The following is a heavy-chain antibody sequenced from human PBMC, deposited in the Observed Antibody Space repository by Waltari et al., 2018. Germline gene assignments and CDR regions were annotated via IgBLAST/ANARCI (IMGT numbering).Heavy chain of an antibody. CDR2: IYPGDSDT. V-gene: IGHV5-51*01. CDR3: ARSYYYDTSGFHPIDF. J-gene: IGHJ4*02. D-gene: IGHD3-22*01. Sequence: EVQLVQSGAEVKKPGESLKISCKGSGYSFTTYWIGWVRQMPGKGLEWMGIIYPGDSDTRYIPAVQGQFTISADKSISTAYLQWSSLKASDTAMYYCARSYYYDTSGFHPIDFWGQGTLVTVSS. CDR1: GYSFTTYW.